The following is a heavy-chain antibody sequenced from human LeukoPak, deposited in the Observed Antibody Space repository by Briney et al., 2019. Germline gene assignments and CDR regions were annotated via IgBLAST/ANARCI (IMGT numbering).Heavy chain of an antibody. CDR3: ARDLWKYQLPRYYYYGMDV. J-gene: IGHJ6*02. D-gene: IGHD2-2*01. CDR2: IKQEGSEK. V-gene: IGHV3-7*01. CDR1: GFTFSSYW. Sequence: PGGSLRLSCAAPGFTFSSYWMSWVRQAPGKGLEWVANIKQEGSEKYYVDSVKGRFTISRDNAKNSLYLQMNSLRAEDTAVYYCARDLWKYQLPRYYYYGMDVWGQGTTVTVSS.